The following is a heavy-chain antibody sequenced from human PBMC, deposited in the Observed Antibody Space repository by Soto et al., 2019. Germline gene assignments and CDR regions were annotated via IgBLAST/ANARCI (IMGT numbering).Heavy chain of an antibody. CDR1: NGSLSSNY. J-gene: IGHJ4*02. D-gene: IGHD5-18*01. CDR3: AKSFMVTVDFFEY. Sequence: SETLSLTCTVSNGSLSSNYWSWIRHSPGKGLEWIGNIYYSGSTNYNPSLKSRVTMSVDTSKNQFTLKLSSVTAADTGVYFCAKSFMVTVDFFEYWGQGTPVTVSS. V-gene: IGHV4-59*01. CDR2: IYYSGST.